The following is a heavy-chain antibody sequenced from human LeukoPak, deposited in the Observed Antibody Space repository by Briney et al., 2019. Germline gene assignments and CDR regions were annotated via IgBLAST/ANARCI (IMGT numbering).Heavy chain of an antibody. CDR2: IKEDGSAK. CDR1: GFSFNRYW. D-gene: IGHD6-19*01. CDR3: ARAVVGKEDLDY. J-gene: IGHJ4*02. Sequence: GGSLRLSCAASGFSFNRYWMSWVRQAPGKGLEWVANIKEDGSAKYYVDSVKGRFTISRDNSKNTLYLQMDTLGAEDTAVYYCARAVVGKEDLDYWGQGTLVTVSS. V-gene: IGHV3-7*01.